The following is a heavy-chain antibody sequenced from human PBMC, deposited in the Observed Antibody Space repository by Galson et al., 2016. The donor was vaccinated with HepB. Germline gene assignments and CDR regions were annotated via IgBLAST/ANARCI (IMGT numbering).Heavy chain of an antibody. J-gene: IGHJ4*02. CDR3: ARGPSDFGDYYFDY. CDR1: RGTVNFDGYS. CDR2: IYHTGTT. V-gene: IGHV4-30-2*01. D-gene: IGHD4-17*01. Sequence: TLSLTCSVSRGTVNFDGYSWSWIRRPPGKGLEWIGYIYHTGTTYYKSSLKSRLTISIDRSKNQFSLNLRSVTAADTAVYYCARGPSDFGDYYFDYWGQGILVSGAS.